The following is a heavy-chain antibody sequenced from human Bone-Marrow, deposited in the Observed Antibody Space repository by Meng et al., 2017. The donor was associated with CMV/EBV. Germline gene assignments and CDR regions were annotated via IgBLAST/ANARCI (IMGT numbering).Heavy chain of an antibody. CDR3: ARDYSSTSHYCYYGMDV. D-gene: IGHD4-11*01. Sequence: GESLKISCAASGFAVSNNYMSWVRQGPGKGLEWVSIIYSGGDTYYADSVKGRFTISRDKFKNTLYLQMNSLSPEDTAVYYCARDYSSTSHYCYYGMDVWGQGTTVTVSS. V-gene: IGHV3-53*01. J-gene: IGHJ6*02. CDR2: IYSGGDT. CDR1: GFAVSNNY.